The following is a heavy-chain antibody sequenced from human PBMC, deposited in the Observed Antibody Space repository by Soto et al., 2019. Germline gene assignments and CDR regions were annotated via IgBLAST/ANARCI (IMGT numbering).Heavy chain of an antibody. CDR1: GGSFSGYY. CDR2: INHSGST. Sequence: SETLSLTCAVYGGSFSGYYWSWIRQPPGKGLEWIGEINHSGSTNYNPSLKSRVTISVDTSKNQFSLKLSSVTAADTAVYYCARGRLWFGELFTGYYYYGMDVWGQGTTVTVSS. J-gene: IGHJ6*02. CDR3: ARGRLWFGELFTGYYYYGMDV. D-gene: IGHD3-10*01. V-gene: IGHV4-34*01.